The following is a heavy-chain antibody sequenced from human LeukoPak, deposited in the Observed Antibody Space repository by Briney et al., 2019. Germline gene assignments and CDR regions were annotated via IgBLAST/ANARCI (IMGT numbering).Heavy chain of an antibody. J-gene: IGHJ6*03. CDR3: AKRYCSDTSCHLGPYYYYMDV. V-gene: IGHV3-30*18. Sequence: GRSLRLSCAASGFTFSSYGMHWVCQAPGKGLEWVAVISYDGSNKYYADSVKGRFTISRDNSKDTLYLQMNSLRAEDTAVYYCAKRYCSDTSCHLGPYYYYMDVWGKGTTVTISS. CDR2: ISYDGSNK. CDR1: GFTFSSYG. D-gene: IGHD2-2*01.